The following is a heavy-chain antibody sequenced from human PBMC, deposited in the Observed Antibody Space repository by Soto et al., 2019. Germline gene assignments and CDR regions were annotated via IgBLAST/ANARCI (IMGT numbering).Heavy chain of an antibody. CDR3: ARASGSYYQFDY. J-gene: IGHJ4*02. V-gene: IGHV4-59*01. D-gene: IGHD1-26*01. Sequence: SETLSLTCTVSGGSISSYYWSWIRQPPGKVLEWIGYIYYSGSTNYNPSLKSRVTISVDTSKNQFSLKLSSVTAADTAVYYCARASGSYYQFDYWGQGTLVTVSS. CDR1: GGSISSYY. CDR2: IYYSGST.